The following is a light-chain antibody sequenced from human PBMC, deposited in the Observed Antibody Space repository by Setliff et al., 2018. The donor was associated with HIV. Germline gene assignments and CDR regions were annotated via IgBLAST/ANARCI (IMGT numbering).Light chain of an antibody. Sequence: EIVMTQSPATLSVSPGERATLSCRANQSVSINLAWYQQKPGQAPRLLIYGASTRATGIPARFSGSGSGTEFTLTISSLQSEDFAVYYCQQYNNWPFTFGPGTKVDIK. V-gene: IGKV3-15*01. CDR2: GAS. CDR1: QSVSIN. CDR3: QQYNNWPFT. J-gene: IGKJ3*01.